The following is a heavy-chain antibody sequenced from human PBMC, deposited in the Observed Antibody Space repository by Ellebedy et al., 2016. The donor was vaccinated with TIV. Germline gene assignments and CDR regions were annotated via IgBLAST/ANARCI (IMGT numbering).Heavy chain of an antibody. CDR2: ISGSGGST. V-gene: IGHV3-23*01. CDR3: TTDPTMARGLMLGF. D-gene: IGHD3-10*01. J-gene: IGHJ4*02. CDR1: GFTFSSYA. Sequence: GGSLRLXCAASGFTFSSYAMSWVRQAPGKGLEWVSGISGSGGSTYYAESVKGRVTISRDNSKKTLYLQMNSLKTEDTAVYYCTTDPTMARGLMLGFWGQGTLVAVSS.